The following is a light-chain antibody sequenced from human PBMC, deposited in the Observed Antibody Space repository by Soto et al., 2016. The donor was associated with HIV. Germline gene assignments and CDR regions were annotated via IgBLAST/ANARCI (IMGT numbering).Light chain of an antibody. CDR1: NIGSKS. V-gene: IGLV3-21*03. Sequence: SYVLTQPPSVSVAPEKTARITCGGNNIGSKSVQWYQQKPGQAPVLVVYDDSDGPSGIPERFSGSNSGNTATLSISRVEAGDEADYYCQVWDASTDLVVFGGGTKLTVL. J-gene: IGLJ2*01. CDR2: DDS. CDR3: QVWDASTDLVV.